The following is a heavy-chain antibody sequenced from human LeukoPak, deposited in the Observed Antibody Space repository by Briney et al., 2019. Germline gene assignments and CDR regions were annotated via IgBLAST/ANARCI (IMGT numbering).Heavy chain of an antibody. D-gene: IGHD5-12*01. Sequence: PGGSLRLSRAASGFTFSSYVMSWVRQAPGKGLEWVSAISGSGTGTYYADSAKGRFTISRDNSKNTLYLQMNSLRAEDTAVYYCAKDSRGYGGSDLDYWGQGALVTVSS. V-gene: IGHV3-23*01. CDR1: GFTFSSYV. CDR2: ISGSGTGT. J-gene: IGHJ4*02. CDR3: AKDSRGYGGSDLDY.